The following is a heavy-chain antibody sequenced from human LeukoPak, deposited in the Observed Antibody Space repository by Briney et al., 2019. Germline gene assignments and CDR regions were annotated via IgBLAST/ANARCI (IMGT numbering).Heavy chain of an antibody. V-gene: IGHV4-39*07. Sequence: SETLSLTCTVSGGSISSSSYYWGWIRQPPGKGLEWIGSIYYSGSTYYNPSLKSRVTISVDTSKNQFSLKLSSVTAADTAVYYCARFITMIVVVRSDAFDIWGQGIMVTVSS. D-gene: IGHD3-22*01. J-gene: IGHJ3*02. CDR2: IYYSGST. CDR1: GGSISSSSYY. CDR3: ARFITMIVVVRSDAFDI.